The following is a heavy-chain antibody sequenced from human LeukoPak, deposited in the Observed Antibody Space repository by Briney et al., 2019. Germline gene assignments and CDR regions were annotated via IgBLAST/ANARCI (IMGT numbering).Heavy chain of an antibody. CDR2: IKQDGSEK. Sequence: SGGSLRLSCAASGFTFSSYWMSWVRQAPGKGLEWVANIKQDGSEKYYVDSVKGRFTISRDNAKNSLYLQMTSLRAEDTALYYCAGNYGGNSGFDYWGQGTLVTVSS. CDR1: GFTFSSYW. J-gene: IGHJ4*02. D-gene: IGHD4-23*01. V-gene: IGHV3-7*03. CDR3: AGNYGGNSGFDY.